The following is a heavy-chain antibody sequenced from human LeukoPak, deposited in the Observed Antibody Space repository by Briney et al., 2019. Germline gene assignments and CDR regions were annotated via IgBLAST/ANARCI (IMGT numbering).Heavy chain of an antibody. V-gene: IGHV4-59*08. D-gene: IGHD6-13*01. CDR1: GGSISSYY. J-gene: IGHJ4*02. Sequence: SETLSLTCTVSGGSISSYYWSWIRRPPGKGLEWIGYIYYSGSTNYNPSLKSRVTISVDTSKNQFSLKLSPVTAADTAVYYCARSPSSSWTIFDYWGQGTLVTVSS. CDR3: ARSPSSSWTIFDY. CDR2: IYYSGST.